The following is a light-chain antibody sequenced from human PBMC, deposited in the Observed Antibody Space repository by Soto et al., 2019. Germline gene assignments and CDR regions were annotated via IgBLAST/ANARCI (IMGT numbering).Light chain of an antibody. CDR3: AAWDDSLNAVV. CDR2: TNN. Sequence: QSVLTQPPSASETPGQRVTISCSGSSSNIGSNHVYWYQHLPGTAPKLLIYTNNQRPSGVPDRFSGSKSGTSASLAISGLRSEDEADFYCAAWDDSLNAVVFGGGTKLTVL. CDR1: SSNIGSNH. V-gene: IGLV1-47*02. J-gene: IGLJ2*01.